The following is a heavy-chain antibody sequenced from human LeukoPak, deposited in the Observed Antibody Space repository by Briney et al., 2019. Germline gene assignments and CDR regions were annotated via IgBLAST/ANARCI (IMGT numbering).Heavy chain of an antibody. D-gene: IGHD6-19*01. CDR2: INGGGEGT. V-gene: IGHV3-23*01. CDR3: AKNGIDSGWYESFDH. CDR1: GFTFSSSA. J-gene: IGHJ4*02. Sequence: GGSLRLSCTASGFTFSSSAMSWVRQAPGKGLECVSTINGGGEGTHYAASVMGRFTVSRDNSKNTLYLQMTSLRAEDTATYYCAKNGIDSGWYESFDHWGQGTLVTVSS.